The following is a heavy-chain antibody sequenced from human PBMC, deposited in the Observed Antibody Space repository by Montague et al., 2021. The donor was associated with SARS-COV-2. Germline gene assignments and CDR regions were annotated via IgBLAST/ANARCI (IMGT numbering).Heavy chain of an antibody. J-gene: IGHJ4*02. CDR1: GGSISNYY. Sequence: SETLSLTYTVSGGSISNYYWSWIRQPPGKGLEWIGYIYYSGSTNYNPSLKSRVTISVDTSKNQFSLKLSSVTAADTAVYYCARGFDYWGQGALVTVSS. CDR2: IYYSGST. V-gene: IGHV4-59*01. CDR3: ARGFDY.